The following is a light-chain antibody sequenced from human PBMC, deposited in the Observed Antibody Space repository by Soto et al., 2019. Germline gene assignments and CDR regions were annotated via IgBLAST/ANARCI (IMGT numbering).Light chain of an antibody. CDR1: QSILYSTINNNY. Sequence: DIVMTQSPDSLAVSLGERATINCKSSQSILYSTINNNYLAWYQQRPGQPPRLLIHWASTRESGVPDRFSGSGSGTDFTLTISSLQAEDVAVYYCQQYYSSPFTFGPGTKVDIK. J-gene: IGKJ3*01. CDR2: WAS. V-gene: IGKV4-1*01. CDR3: QQYYSSPFT.